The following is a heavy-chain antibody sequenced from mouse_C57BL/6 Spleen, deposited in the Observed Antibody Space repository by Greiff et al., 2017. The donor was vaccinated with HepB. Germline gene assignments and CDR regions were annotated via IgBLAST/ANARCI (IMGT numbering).Heavy chain of an antibody. CDR1: GFTFSSYA. D-gene: IGHD2-4*01. CDR3: TRGFDYDWFAY. V-gene: IGHV5-9-1*02. J-gene: IGHJ3*01. Sequence: EVKLVESGEGLVKPGGSLKLSCAASGFTFSSYAMSWVRQTPEKRLEWVAYISSGGDYIYYADTVKGRFTISRDNARNTLYLQMSSLKSEDTAMYYCTRGFDYDWFAYWGQGTLVTVSA. CDR2: ISSGGDYI.